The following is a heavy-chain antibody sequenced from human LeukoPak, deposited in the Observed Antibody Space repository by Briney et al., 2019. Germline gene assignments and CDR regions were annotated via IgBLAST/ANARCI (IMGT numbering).Heavy chain of an antibody. D-gene: IGHD3-22*01. J-gene: IGHJ3*02. V-gene: IGHV4-30-2*01. CDR1: GGSISSGGYY. CDR3: ARGSGVTMIVVVPSAFDI. Sequence: SETLSLTCTVSGGSISSGGYYWSWIRQPPGKGLEWIGYIYHSGTTYYNPSLKSRVTMSVDKSKNQFSLQLSSVTAADTAVYYCARGSGVTMIVVVPSAFDIWGQGTMVTVSS. CDR2: IYHSGTT.